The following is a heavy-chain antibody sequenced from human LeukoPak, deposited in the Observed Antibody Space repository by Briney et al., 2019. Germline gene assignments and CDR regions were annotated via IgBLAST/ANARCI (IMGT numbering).Heavy chain of an antibody. J-gene: IGHJ4*02. Sequence: PSETLSLTCAVYGGSFSGCYWSWIRQPPGKGLEWIGEINHSGSTNYNPSLKSRVTISVDTSKNQFSLKLSSVTAADTAVYYCARWGQYSSSTDYWGQGTLVTVSS. D-gene: IGHD6-6*01. CDR1: GGSFSGCY. V-gene: IGHV4-34*01. CDR2: INHSGST. CDR3: ARWGQYSSSTDY.